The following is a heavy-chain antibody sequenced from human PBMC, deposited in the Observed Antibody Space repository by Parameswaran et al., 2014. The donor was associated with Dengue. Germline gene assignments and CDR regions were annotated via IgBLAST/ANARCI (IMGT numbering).Heavy chain of an antibody. J-gene: IGHJ6*03. CDR1: SNA. Sequence: SNARWIRQPPGKGLEWVSAISGSGGSTYYADSVKGRFTISRDNSKNTLYLQMNSLRAEDTAVYYCAKGIVDTAMVNYYYYYMDVWGKGTTVTVSS. CDR2: ISGSGGST. D-gene: IGHD5-18*01. CDR3: AKGIVDTAMVNYYYYYMDV. V-gene: IGHV3-23*01.